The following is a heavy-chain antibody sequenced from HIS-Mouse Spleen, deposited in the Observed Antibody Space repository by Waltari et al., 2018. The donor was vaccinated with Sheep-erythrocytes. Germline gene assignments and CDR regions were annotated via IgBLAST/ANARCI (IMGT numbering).Heavy chain of an antibody. D-gene: IGHD3-10*01. J-gene: IGHJ5*02. CDR3: ARALIITMVRGVTSNWFDP. CDR2: IYYSGST. Sequence: QVQLQESGPGLVKPSQTLSLTCTVSGGSISSGGYYWTWIRRQPGKGLEWIGYIYYSGSTYYNPSLKSRVTISVDTSKNQFSLKLSSVTAADTAVYYCARALIITMVRGVTSNWFDPWGQGTLVTVSS. CDR1: GGSISSGGYY. V-gene: IGHV4-31*03.